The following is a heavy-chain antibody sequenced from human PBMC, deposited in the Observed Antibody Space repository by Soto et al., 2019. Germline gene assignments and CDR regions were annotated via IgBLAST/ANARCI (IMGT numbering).Heavy chain of an antibody. V-gene: IGHV3-21*01. J-gene: IGHJ6*02. D-gene: IGHD3-3*01. CDR2: ISSSSSYI. CDR3: ASKITMNYYYYGMDV. Sequence: EVQLVESGGGLVKPGGSLRLSCAASGFTFSSYSMNWVRQAPGKGLEWVSSISSSSSYIYYADSVKGRFTISRDNAKNSLYLQMNSLRAEDTAVYYCASKITMNYYYYGMDVWGQGTTVTVSS. CDR1: GFTFSSYS.